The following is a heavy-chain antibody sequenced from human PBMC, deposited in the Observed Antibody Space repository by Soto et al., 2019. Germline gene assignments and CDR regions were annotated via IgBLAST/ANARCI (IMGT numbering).Heavy chain of an antibody. CDR2: IYYSGNT. D-gene: IGHD3-10*01. J-gene: IGHJ6*01. CDR3: GRDGRLMLRGFSFYNGMDV. CDR1: GGSIINYY. Sequence: HVQLQESGPGLVKPSETLSPTCTISGGSIINYYWNWIRQPPGKGLEWIGYIYYSGNTNYNPSLKSRVTISVDRSKNQFSLKLTSVTAAATAVYFCGRDGRLMLRGFSFYNGMDVWGQGTTVTVSS. V-gene: IGHV4-59*01.